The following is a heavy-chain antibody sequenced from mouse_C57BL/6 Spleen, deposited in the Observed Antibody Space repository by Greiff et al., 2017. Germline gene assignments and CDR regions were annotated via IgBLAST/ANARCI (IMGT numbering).Heavy chain of an antibody. D-gene: IGHD3-2*02. J-gene: IGHJ2*01. Sequence: QVQLKQPGAELVRPGTSVKLSCKASGYTFTSYWMSWVKQRPGQGLEWIGVIDPSDSYTNYNQKFKGKTTLAVDTSSSTAYMQLSSLTSEDSAVYYCARRSGNYFDYWGQGTTLTVSS. CDR3: ARRSGNYFDY. CDR1: GYTFTSYW. V-gene: IGHV1-59*01. CDR2: IDPSDSYT.